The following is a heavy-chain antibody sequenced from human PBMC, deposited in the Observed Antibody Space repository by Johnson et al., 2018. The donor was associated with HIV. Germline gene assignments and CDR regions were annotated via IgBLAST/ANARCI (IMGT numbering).Heavy chain of an antibody. CDR2: ISYAGNRT. D-gene: IGHD1-7*01. Sequence: QMQLVESGGDVVQPGGSLKLSCAASGFTFSSFGMHWVRQAPGKALEWVAVISYAGNRTYYPDAVKGRFTISRDNSKNTLYLHMTSLRTEDTAVYYCAIVGTRTSVFDTWGQGTLVTVSS. V-gene: IGHV3-30*03. J-gene: IGHJ3*02. CDR3: AIVGTRTSVFDT. CDR1: GFTFSSFG.